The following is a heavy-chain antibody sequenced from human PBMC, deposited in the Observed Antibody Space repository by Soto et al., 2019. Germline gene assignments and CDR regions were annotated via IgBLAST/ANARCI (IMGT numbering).Heavy chain of an antibody. CDR1: GFTFKDYA. Sequence: GGSLSLSCAASGFTFKDYAMSWVRQAPGKGLEWVSAISGGGIRTYYVDSVKGRFTISRDNAKNTLSLQMNRLRAEDTAVYYCAKDHDYESSGPYWGQGTLVTVPS. CDR2: ISGGGIRT. CDR3: AKDHDYESSGPY. V-gene: IGHV3-23*01. J-gene: IGHJ1*01. D-gene: IGHD3-22*01.